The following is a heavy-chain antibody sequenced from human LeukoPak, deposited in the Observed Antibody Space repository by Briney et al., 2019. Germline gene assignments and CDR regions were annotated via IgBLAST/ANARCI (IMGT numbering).Heavy chain of an antibody. CDR3: ARQRMGSGSSGYRDVRIIWFDP. J-gene: IGHJ5*02. D-gene: IGHD3-22*01. Sequence: SETLSLTRSVSGGSGGTYSWTWIRLPAGKGLEWIGRIYTSGSTNYNPSLKSRVTMSVDTSKNQFSLKLSSVTAADTAVYYCARQRMGSGSSGYRDVRIIWFDPWGQGTLVTVSS. CDR2: IYTSGST. CDR1: GGSGGTYS. V-gene: IGHV4-4*07.